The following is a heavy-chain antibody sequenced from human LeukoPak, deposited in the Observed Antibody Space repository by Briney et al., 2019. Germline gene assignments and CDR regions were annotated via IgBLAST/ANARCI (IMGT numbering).Heavy chain of an antibody. CDR2: IHATGGS. J-gene: IGHJ4*02. CDR1: GASIRNYY. V-gene: IGHV4-4*09. D-gene: IGHD1-26*01. CDR3: ARLESYHDF. Sequence: SETLSLTCTVSGASIRNYYWSWIRQTPEKGLEWMGYIHATGGSNYYPSLKSRLTVSIDTSRNQLSLKLTSVTAADTAVYFCARLESYHDFWGQGALVTVSS.